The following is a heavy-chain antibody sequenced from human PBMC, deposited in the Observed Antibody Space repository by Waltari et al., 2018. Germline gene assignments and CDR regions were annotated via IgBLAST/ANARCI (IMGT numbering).Heavy chain of an antibody. CDR1: GYTFTGYY. Sequence: QVQLVQSGAEVKKPGASVKVSCKASGYTFTGYYMHWVRQAPGQGLEWMGRINHNGGGTNYAQKLQGSVTMTRDTSISTAYMELSRLRSDDTAVYYCAREVEMATTYYYYYGMDVWGQGTTVTVSS. V-gene: IGHV1-2*06. CDR3: AREVEMATTYYYYYGMDV. D-gene: IGHD5-12*01. CDR2: INHNGGGT. J-gene: IGHJ6*02.